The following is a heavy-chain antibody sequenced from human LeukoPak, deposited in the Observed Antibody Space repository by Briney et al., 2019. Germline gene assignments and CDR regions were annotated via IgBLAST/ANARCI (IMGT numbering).Heavy chain of an antibody. V-gene: IGHV4-61*01. CDR3: ARGITMVRGVMYYFDY. Sequence: PSETLSLTCTVSGGSISSSSYYWSWIRQPPGKGLEWIGYIYYSGSTNYNPSLKSRVTISVDTSKNQFSLKLSSVTAADTAVYYCARGITMVRGVMYYFDYWGQGTLVTVSS. CDR2: IYYSGST. J-gene: IGHJ4*02. CDR1: GGSISSSSYY. D-gene: IGHD3-10*01.